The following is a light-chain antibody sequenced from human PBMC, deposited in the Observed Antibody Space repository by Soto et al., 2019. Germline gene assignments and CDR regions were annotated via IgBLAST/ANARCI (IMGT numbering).Light chain of an antibody. Sequence: QSVVSQPAPLCGAPWPSITISCPGNSSDGGAYNYVSWYQQHPGKAPKLMIYDVNIRPSGVSNRFSGSKSGNTASLTISGLQAEDEADYYCTSWTTSTTMKFGGGTKVTV. CDR3: TSWTTSTTMK. CDR1: SSDGGAYNY. J-gene: IGLJ2*01. V-gene: IGLV2-14*01. CDR2: DVN.